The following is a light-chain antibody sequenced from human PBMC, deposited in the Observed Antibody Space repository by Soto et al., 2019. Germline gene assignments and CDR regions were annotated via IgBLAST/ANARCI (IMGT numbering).Light chain of an antibody. CDR2: ATS. Sequence: DIVLTQSPGTLSLSPGERATLSCRASQSISSDSLGWFQQKPGQPPRLLIYATSIRATGIPDRFSGSGSETDFTLTISRLEPEDFAVYFCQHNTFGQGTKLEI. J-gene: IGKJ2*01. CDR3: QHNT. CDR1: QSISSDS. V-gene: IGKV3-20*01.